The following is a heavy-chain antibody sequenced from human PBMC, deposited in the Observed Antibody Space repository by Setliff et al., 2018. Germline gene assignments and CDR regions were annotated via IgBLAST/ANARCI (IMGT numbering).Heavy chain of an antibody. CDR2: ISAYNGNT. D-gene: IGHD2-15*01. Sequence: ASVKVSCKASGYTFTSYGIIWVRQAPGQGLEWMGWISAYNGNTNYAQKLQGRVTMTTDTSTSTAYMELRSLRSDDTAVYYCARVVGSGGNGGHWYFDLWGRGTLVTVSS. J-gene: IGHJ2*01. CDR3: ARVVGSGGNGGHWYFDL. CDR1: GYTFTSYG. V-gene: IGHV1-18*01.